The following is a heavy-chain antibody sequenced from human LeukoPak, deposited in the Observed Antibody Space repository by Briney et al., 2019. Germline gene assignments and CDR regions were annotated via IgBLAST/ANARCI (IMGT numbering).Heavy chain of an antibody. J-gene: IGHJ4*02. Sequence: SETLPLTCAVYGGSFSGYYWSWIRQPPGKGLEWIGEINHSGSTNYNPSLKSRVTISVDTSKNQFSLKLSSVTAADTAVYYCARGYYDYVWGSYRYHDYFDYWGQGTLVTVSS. CDR1: GGSFSGYY. V-gene: IGHV4-34*01. CDR3: ARGYYDYVWGSYRYHDYFDY. D-gene: IGHD3-16*02. CDR2: INHSGST.